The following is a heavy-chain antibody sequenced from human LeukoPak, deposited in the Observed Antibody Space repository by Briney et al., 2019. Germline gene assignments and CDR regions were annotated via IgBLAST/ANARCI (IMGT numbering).Heavy chain of an antibody. CDR1: GFTFSSYS. D-gene: IGHD3-10*01. Sequence: GGSLRLSCAASGFTFSSYSMNWVRQALGKGLEWVSYISSSSSTIYYADSVKGRFTISRDNAKNSLYLQMNSLRAEDTAVYYCARDKPRITMVRGVINPIDYWGQGTLVTVSS. CDR2: ISSSSSTI. CDR3: ARDKPRITMVRGVINPIDY. V-gene: IGHV3-48*01. J-gene: IGHJ4*02.